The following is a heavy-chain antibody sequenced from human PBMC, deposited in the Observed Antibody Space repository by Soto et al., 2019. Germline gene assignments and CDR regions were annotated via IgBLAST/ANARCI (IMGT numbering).Heavy chain of an antibody. CDR3: AKGEEYYYDSSGYLPFDY. Sequence: GGSLRLSCAASGFTSSSYAMSWVRQAPGKGLEWVSAISGSGGSTYYADSVKGRFTISRDNSKNTLYLQMNSLRAEDTAVYYCAKGEEYYYDSSGYLPFDYWGQGTLVTVSS. J-gene: IGHJ4*02. D-gene: IGHD3-22*01. V-gene: IGHV3-23*01. CDR2: ISGSGGST. CDR1: GFTSSSYA.